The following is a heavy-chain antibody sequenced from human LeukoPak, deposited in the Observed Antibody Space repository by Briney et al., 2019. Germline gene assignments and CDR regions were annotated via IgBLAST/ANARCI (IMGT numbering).Heavy chain of an antibody. CDR2: VSAYNGNT. CDR3: ARGDILTGGNWFDP. CDR1: GYTFTTYG. D-gene: IGHD3-9*01. Sequence: GASVKVSCKASGYTFTTYGISWVRQAPGQGLEWMGWVSAYNGNTKYAQKFQGRVTMTTDTSTGTAYTELRSLRSDDTAVYYCARGDILTGGNWFDPWGQGTLVTVSS. J-gene: IGHJ5*02. V-gene: IGHV1-18*01.